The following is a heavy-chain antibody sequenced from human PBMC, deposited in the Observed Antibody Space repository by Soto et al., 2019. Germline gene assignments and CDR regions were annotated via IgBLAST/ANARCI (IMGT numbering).Heavy chain of an antibody. Sequence: QVRLVESGGGVVQPGRSLRLSCAASGFTFNIYAMHWVRQAPGKGLEWVAVISHDGTSRYYADSVKGRVTISRDNSKSMVFVQMNSLGVEDTAVYYCVRSSGVPPPDFAYWGQGTLVTVSS. CDR1: GFTFNIYA. CDR2: ISHDGTSR. CDR3: VRSSGVPPPDFAY. D-gene: IGHD3-10*01. J-gene: IGHJ4*02. V-gene: IGHV3-30-3*01.